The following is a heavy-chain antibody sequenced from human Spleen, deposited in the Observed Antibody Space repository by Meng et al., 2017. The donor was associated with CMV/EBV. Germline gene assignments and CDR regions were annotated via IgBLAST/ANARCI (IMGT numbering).Heavy chain of an antibody. CDR3: AKARTGTLSGMDV. Sequence: GESLKISCAASGFTVSSNYMSWVRQAPGKGLEWVSVIYSGGSTYYADSVKGRFTISRDNSKNTLYLQMNSLRTEDTAVYYCAKARTGTLSGMDVWGQGTTVTVSS. J-gene: IGHJ6*02. CDR1: GFTVSSNY. D-gene: IGHD1-7*01. CDR2: IYSGGST. V-gene: IGHV3-53*01.